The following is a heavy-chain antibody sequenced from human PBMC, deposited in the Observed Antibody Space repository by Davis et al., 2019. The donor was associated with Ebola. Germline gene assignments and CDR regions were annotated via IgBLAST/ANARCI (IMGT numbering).Heavy chain of an antibody. V-gene: IGHV3-30*02. Sequence: GGSLRLSCAASGFTFSSYGMHWVRQAPGKGLEWVAFIRYDGSNKYYADSVKGRFTISRDNAKNTLYVQMNSLRAEDTAVYYCARGNRYCSGDTCANWLDPWGQGTLVTVSS. CDR3: ARGNRYCSGDTCANWLDP. CDR2: IRYDGSNK. CDR1: GFTFSSYG. D-gene: IGHD2-15*01. J-gene: IGHJ5*01.